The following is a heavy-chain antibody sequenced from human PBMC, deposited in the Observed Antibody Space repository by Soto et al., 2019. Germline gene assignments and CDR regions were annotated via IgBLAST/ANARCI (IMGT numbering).Heavy chain of an antibody. CDR2: IIPILGIA. CDR3: ARGGLAAAGNLLNY. D-gene: IGHD6-13*01. CDR1: GGTFSSYT. Sequence: SVKVSCKASGGTFSSYTISWVRQAPGQGLEWMGRIIPILGIANYAQKFQGRVTITADKSTSTAYMELSSLRSEDTAVYYCARGGLAAAGNLLNYWGQGTLVTVSS. V-gene: IGHV1-69*02. J-gene: IGHJ4*02.